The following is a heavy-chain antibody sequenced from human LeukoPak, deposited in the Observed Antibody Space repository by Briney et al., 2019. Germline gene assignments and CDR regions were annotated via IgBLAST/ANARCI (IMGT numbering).Heavy chain of an antibody. Sequence: SETLSLTCTVSGGSISSYYWSWIRQPPGKGLEWIGYIYYSGSTNYNPSLKSRVTISVDTSKNQFSLKLSSVTAADTAVYYCARESDDSSGYTFDYWGQGTLVTVSS. J-gene: IGHJ4*02. CDR1: GGSISSYY. CDR2: IYYSGST. V-gene: IGHV4-59*12. D-gene: IGHD3-22*01. CDR3: ARESDDSSGYTFDY.